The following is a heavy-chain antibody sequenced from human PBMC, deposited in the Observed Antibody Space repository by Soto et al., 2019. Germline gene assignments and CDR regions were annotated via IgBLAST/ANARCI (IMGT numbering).Heavy chain of an antibody. CDR3: ARPRDNYYSSGIDV. Sequence: QVQLVQSGAEVKKPGSSVKVSCKASGGTFSSYAISWVRQAPGQGLEWMGGFIPIFGAADYAQNFQGRVTIAADESTSTAYMELSSLRSEDTAVYYCARPRDNYYSSGIDVWGQGTTVTVSS. CDR2: FIPIFGAA. CDR1: GGTFSSYA. D-gene: IGHD3-10*01. V-gene: IGHV1-69*12. J-gene: IGHJ6*02.